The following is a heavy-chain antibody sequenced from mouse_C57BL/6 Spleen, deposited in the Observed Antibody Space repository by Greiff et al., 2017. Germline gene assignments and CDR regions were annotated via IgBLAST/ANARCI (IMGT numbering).Heavy chain of an antibody. CDR2: IDPSDSET. D-gene: IGHD2-14*01. Sequence: VQLQQSGAELVRPGSSVKLSCKASGYTFTSYWMHWVKQRPIQGLEWIGNIDPSDSETHYNQKFKDKATLTVDKSSSTAYMQLSSLTSEDSAVYYCARGYVYYFDYWGQGTTLTVSS. CDR3: ARGYVYYFDY. V-gene: IGHV1-52*01. CDR1: GYTFTSYW. J-gene: IGHJ2*01.